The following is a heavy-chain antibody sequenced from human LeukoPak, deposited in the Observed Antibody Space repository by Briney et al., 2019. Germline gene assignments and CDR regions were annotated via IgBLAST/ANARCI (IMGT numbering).Heavy chain of an antibody. CDR3: ARDSEQLVPGTNWFDP. V-gene: IGHV6-1*01. Sequence: SQTLSLTCAISGDSVSSNSAAWNWIRQSPSRGLEWLGRTYYRSKWYNDYAISVKSRVTINPDTSKNQFSLQLNSVTPEDTAVYYCARDSEQLVPGTNWFDPWGQGSLVTVSS. J-gene: IGHJ5*02. CDR1: GDSVSSNSAA. CDR2: TYYRSKWYN. D-gene: IGHD6-6*01.